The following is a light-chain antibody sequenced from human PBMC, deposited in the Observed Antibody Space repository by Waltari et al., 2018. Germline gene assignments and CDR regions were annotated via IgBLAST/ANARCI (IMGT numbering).Light chain of an antibody. Sequence: QSALTQPASVSGSPGQAITISCTGTSSDVGSYYLVSWYQQPPGKAPKLMIYEVRKRPSGVSNRFSGSNSGNTASLTISGLQAEDEADYYCCSYAGSGTWVFGGGTKLTVL. CDR1: SSDVGSYYL. J-gene: IGLJ3*02. CDR2: EVR. V-gene: IGLV2-23*02. CDR3: CSYAGSGTWV.